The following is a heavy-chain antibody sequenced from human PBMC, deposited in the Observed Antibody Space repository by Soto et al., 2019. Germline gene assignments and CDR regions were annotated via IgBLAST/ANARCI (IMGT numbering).Heavy chain of an antibody. CDR2: IIPIFGTA. CDR1: GGTFSSYA. Sequence: SVKVSCKASGGTFSSYAISWVRQAPGQGLEWMGGIIPIFGTANYAQKFQGRVTITADESTSTAYMELSSLRAEDTAVYYCAKGRPVGMGPTWENAFDIWGQGIMVTVSS. J-gene: IGHJ3*02. V-gene: IGHV1-69*13. CDR3: AKGRPVGMGPTWENAFDI. D-gene: IGHD1-26*01.